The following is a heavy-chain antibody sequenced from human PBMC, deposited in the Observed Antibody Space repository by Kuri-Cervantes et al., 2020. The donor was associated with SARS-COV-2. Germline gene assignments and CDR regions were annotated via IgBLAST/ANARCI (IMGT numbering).Heavy chain of an antibody. CDR1: GGSISSGSYY. V-gene: IGHV4-61*09. CDR3: AREYSSGLFDY. Sequence: SETLSLTCTVSGGSISSGSYYWSWIRQPAGKGLEWIGYIYTSGSTNYNPSLKSRVTISVDTSKNQFSLKLSSVTAADTAVYYCAREYSSGLFDYWGQGTLVTVSS. J-gene: IGHJ4*02. D-gene: IGHD6-19*01. CDR2: IYTSGST.